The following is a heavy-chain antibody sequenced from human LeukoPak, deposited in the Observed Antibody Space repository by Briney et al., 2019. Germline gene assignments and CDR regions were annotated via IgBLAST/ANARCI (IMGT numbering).Heavy chain of an antibody. J-gene: IGHJ3*02. Sequence: KASETLSLTCSVSGASISSGSNYWGWIRQPPGKTLEWIGSIYSSGSTYYNPSLKSRVIIIIDTPKNHFSLTLSSVTAADTAVYYCATFPRGRIRDGYIDAFDIWGQGTMVTVSS. CDR1: GASISSGSNY. D-gene: IGHD5-24*01. CDR2: IYSSGST. V-gene: IGHV4-39*07. CDR3: ATFPRGRIRDGYIDAFDI.